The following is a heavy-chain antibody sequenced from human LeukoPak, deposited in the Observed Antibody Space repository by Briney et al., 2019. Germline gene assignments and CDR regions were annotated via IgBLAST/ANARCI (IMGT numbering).Heavy chain of an antibody. Sequence: PGRSLRLSCAASGFTFSSYGMHWVRQAPGKGLEWVAVISYDGSNKYYADSVKGRFTISRDNSKNTLYLQMNSLRAEDTAVYYCAKTSSGYYGGGFDHWGQGTLVTVSS. CDR2: ISYDGSNK. D-gene: IGHD3-22*01. J-gene: IGHJ4*02. V-gene: IGHV3-30*18. CDR3: AKTSSGYYGGGFDH. CDR1: GFTFSSYG.